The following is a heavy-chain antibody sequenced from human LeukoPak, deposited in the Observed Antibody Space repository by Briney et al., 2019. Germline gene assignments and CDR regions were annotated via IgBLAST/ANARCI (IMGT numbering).Heavy chain of an antibody. CDR1: GFTFSSYS. D-gene: IGHD5-12*01. Sequence: TGGSLRLSCATSGFTFSSYSMNWVRQAPGKGLEWFSYISSGSSTIYYADSVKGRFTISRDNGKNSLYLQMNSLRDEDTAVYYCAREDIGMDVWGQGTTVTVSS. V-gene: IGHV3-48*02. CDR2: ISSGSSTI. CDR3: AREDIGMDV. J-gene: IGHJ6*02.